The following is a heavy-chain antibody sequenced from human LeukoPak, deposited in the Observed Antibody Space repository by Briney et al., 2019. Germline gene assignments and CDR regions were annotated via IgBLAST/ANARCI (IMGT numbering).Heavy chain of an antibody. CDR1: TFTFSDYA. J-gene: IGHJ4*02. CDR2: IRYDGSNT. D-gene: IGHD6-25*01. Sequence: GGSLRLSCEASTFTFSDYAMHWVRQAPGKGLEWVAFIRYDGSNTYYADYAKGRFPISRDNSKNTLYLQMNSLRAEDTAVYYCASEGLDSSGWTDWGQGTLLTVSS. CDR3: ASEGLDSSGWTD. V-gene: IGHV3-30*02.